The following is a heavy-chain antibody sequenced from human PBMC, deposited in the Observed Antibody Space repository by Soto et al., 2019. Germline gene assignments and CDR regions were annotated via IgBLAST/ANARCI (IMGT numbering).Heavy chain of an antibody. CDR2: ISSSGNTM. CDR1: GFTFSDYE. CDR3: AREGGTSSRNYLYYYGMDV. J-gene: IGHJ6*02. D-gene: IGHD6-6*01. V-gene: IGHV3-48*03. Sequence: EEQLVESGGGLVQPGGSLRLSCAASGFTFSDYEINWVRQAPGKELEWVSYISSSGNTMYYADSVKGRFTISRDNSKKSLYLQMNSLRADDTAVYYCAREGGTSSRNYLYYYGMDVWGRGTTVTVS.